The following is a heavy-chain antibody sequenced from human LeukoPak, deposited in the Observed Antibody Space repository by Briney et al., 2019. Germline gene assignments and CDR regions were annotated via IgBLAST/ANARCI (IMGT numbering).Heavy chain of an antibody. CDR1: GGSISSYY. V-gene: IGHV4-59*08. CDR2: IYYSGST. D-gene: IGHD6-13*01. J-gene: IGHJ6*02. CDR3: ARGGYSSSWYRPYYYGMDV. Sequence: PSETLSLTCTVSGGSISSYYRSWIRQPPGKGLEWIGYIYYSGSTNYNPSLKSRVTISVDTSKNQFSLKLSSVTAADTAVYYCARGGYSSSWYRPYYYGMDVWGQGTTVTVSS.